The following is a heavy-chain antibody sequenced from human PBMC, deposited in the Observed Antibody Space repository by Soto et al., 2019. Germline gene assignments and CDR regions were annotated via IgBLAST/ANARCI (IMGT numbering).Heavy chain of an antibody. CDR2: INHSGCT. CDR3: ARLRWEQPWVFDY. V-gene: IGHV4-34*02. D-gene: IGHD1-26*01. CDR1: GGSFSGYY. Sequence: QVQLQQWGAGLLKPSETLSLTCAVYGGSFSGYYLSWIRQPPVKGLEWIGEINHSGCTNYITSLKSRVTISVDTSKIQFSLKLSSVTAADTSVFYCARLRWEQPWVFDYWGQGTLVTASS. J-gene: IGHJ4*02.